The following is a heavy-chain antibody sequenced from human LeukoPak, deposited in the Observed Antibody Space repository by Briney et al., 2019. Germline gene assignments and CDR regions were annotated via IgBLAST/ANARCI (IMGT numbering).Heavy chain of an antibody. V-gene: IGHV3-30-3*01. CDR2: ISYDGSNK. J-gene: IGHJ3*02. CDR1: GFTFSSYA. Sequence: GGSLRLSCAASGFTFSSYAMHWVRQAPGKGLEWVAVISYDGSNKYYADSVKGRFTISRDNSKNTLHLQMNSLRAEDTAVYYCARGPGSLGAFDIWGQGTMVTVSS. D-gene: IGHD1-26*01. CDR3: ARGPGSLGAFDI.